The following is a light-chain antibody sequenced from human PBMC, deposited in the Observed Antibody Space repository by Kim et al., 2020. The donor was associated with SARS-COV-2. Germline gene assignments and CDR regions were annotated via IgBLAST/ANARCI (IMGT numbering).Light chain of an antibody. CDR1: QSVSSNY. CDR2: GAS. Sequence: LSPEERATRSCRARQSVSSNYLAWYQGKPGQAPRLLIFGASSRATGIPDRFSGSGSGTDFTLTISRLEPEDFAVYYCQQYGSSPYTLGQGTKLEI. V-gene: IGKV3-20*01. J-gene: IGKJ2*01. CDR3: QQYGSSPYT.